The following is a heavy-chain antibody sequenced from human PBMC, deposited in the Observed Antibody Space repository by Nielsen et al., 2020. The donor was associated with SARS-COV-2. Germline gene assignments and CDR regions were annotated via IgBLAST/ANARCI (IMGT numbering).Heavy chain of an antibody. CDR1: GGSVSSNDW. D-gene: IGHD2-2*01. CDR2: VSHSGSI. V-gene: IGHV4-4*02. Sequence: SETLSLTCAVSGGSVSSNDWWTWVRQSPGKGLEWIGEVSHSGSINYNPSLKSRVTLSMDKSKRQFSLRLTSVSAADTAVYFCARGDLVVVPSPILGLGAFFFHFYLGGWGKGTTVIVSS. CDR3: ARGDLVVVPSPILGLGAFFFHFYLGG. J-gene: IGHJ6*03.